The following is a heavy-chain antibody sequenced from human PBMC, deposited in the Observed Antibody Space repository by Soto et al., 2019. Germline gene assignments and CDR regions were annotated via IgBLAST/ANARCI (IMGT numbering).Heavy chain of an antibody. CDR1: GYTFTSYY. Sequence: QVQLVQSGAEVKKPGASVKVSCKASGYTFTSYYMHWVRQAPGQGLEWMGIINPSGGSTSYAQKFQGRGTMTRDTSTSTVYMELSILRSEDTAVYYCARDPSMVVVVDNYYYGMDVWGQGTTVTVSS. D-gene: IGHD2-2*01. J-gene: IGHJ6*02. V-gene: IGHV1-46*03. CDR3: ARDPSMVVVVDNYYYGMDV. CDR2: INPSGGST.